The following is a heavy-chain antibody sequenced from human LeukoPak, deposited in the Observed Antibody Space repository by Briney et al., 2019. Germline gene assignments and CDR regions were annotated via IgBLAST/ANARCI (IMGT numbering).Heavy chain of an antibody. Sequence: SETLSLTCTVSGGSISSSSYYWGWIRLPPGKGLEWIGSIYYSGSTYYNPSLKSRVTISVDTSKNQFSLKLSSVTAADTAVYYCASGYGYQWLVPNPFDYWGQGTLVTVSS. V-gene: IGHV4-39*07. D-gene: IGHD6-19*01. CDR3: ASGYGYQWLVPNPFDY. CDR2: IYYSGST. CDR1: GGSISSSSYY. J-gene: IGHJ4*02.